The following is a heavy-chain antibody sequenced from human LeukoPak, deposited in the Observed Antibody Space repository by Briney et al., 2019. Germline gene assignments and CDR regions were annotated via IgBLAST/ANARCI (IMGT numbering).Heavy chain of an antibody. V-gene: IGHV3-66*01. Sequence: GGSLRLSCAPSALTVSGNSVTWIRQIPGEGLEWVSAIYYGGSTFYADSVKGRFIISRDTSKNTWTLQMNSLRVGDTAVYYCARIAKDCGGDCFADCWGQGTLVTVSS. J-gene: IGHJ4*02. CDR1: ALTVSGNS. D-gene: IGHD2-21*01. CDR2: IYYGGST. CDR3: ARIAKDCGGDCFADC.